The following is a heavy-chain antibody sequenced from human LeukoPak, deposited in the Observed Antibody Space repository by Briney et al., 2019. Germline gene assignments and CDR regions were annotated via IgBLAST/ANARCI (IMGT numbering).Heavy chain of an antibody. V-gene: IGHV4-39*01. CDR1: GDSISSSRHS. CDR2: ISYSGST. Sequence: SETLSLTCTVSGDSISSSRHSWGWIRQPPGKGLEWIGSISYSGSTYYNPSLKARVTMSVDTSENQFSLKLSSVTAADSTVYYCVRIYCTSTSCYGDSYYGMDVWGQGTTVTVSS. J-gene: IGHJ6*02. CDR3: VRIYCTSTSCYGDSYYGMDV. D-gene: IGHD2-2*01.